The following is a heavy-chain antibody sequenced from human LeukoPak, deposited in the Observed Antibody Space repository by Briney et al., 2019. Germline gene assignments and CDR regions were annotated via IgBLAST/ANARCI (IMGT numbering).Heavy chain of an antibody. CDR2: IIPIFGTA. J-gene: IGHJ4*02. CDR1: GGTFSSYA. Sequence: GASVKVSCKASGGTFSSYAISWVRQAPGQGLEWMGGIIPIFGTANYAQKFQGRVTITADESTSTAYMELSSLRSEDTAVYYCARDNGLEPTSDYWGQGTLVTVSS. CDR3: ARDNGLEPTSDY. V-gene: IGHV1-69*13. D-gene: IGHD1-1*01.